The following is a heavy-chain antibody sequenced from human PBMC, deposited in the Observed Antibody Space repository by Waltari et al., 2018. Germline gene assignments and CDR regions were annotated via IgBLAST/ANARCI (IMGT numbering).Heavy chain of an antibody. J-gene: IGHJ4*02. D-gene: IGHD2-21*01. CDR2: INNNGGGT. CDR3: ATDFRKSSYS. CDR1: GPPCDSYT. Sequence: QLLQSGGGLVPPGGSLGLSCAASGPPCDSYTMHWVRPAPGKGLQYVSTINNNGGGTHYADSVKGRFSVSRDNSRNKVFLHMGGLRLEDTAVYYCATDFRKSSYSWGQGTLVIVSS. V-gene: IGHV3-64*07.